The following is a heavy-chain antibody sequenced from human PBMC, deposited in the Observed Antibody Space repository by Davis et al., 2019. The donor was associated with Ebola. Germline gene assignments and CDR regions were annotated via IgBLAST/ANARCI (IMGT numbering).Heavy chain of an antibody. CDR1: GFTFSTYA. Sequence: PGGSLRLSCAGSGFTFSTYAMTWVRQAPGKGLEWVSRISGSGGDPHYADSVKGRFTISRDNSKNTLYLQMNSLRAEDTAVYYCARDYRTEGYFDYWGQGTLVTVSS. V-gene: IGHV3-23*01. CDR3: ARDYRTEGYFDY. J-gene: IGHJ4*02. D-gene: IGHD1-1*01. CDR2: ISGSGGDP.